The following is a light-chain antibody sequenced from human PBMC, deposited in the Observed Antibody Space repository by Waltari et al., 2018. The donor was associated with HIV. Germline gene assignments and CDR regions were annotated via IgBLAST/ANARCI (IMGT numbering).Light chain of an antibody. V-gene: IGKV1-39*01. CDR2: GAS. CDR1: QTIKRN. Sequence: DIQVTQSPSSLSVSVGDRVTITCRASQTIKRNLNWYQQTPGKAPKLLICGASTVQSGVPSRFSGSGSETDFILTVFSLQPEDFATYYCQQTYSAPHTFGQGTRLEIK. CDR3: QQTYSAPHT. J-gene: IGKJ5*01.